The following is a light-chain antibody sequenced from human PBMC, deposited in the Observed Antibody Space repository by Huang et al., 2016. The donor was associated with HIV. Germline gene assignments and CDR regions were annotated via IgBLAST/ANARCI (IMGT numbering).Light chain of an antibody. J-gene: IGKJ4*01. V-gene: IGKV3D-20*01. Sequence: EIVLTQSPATLSLSPGQRATLSCGASQIFSSSYLAWYQQNPGLAPRLLIYDASSRATGIPYRFIGSGSGTDFTLTISSLEPEDFAVYYCQQYGSSPLTFGGGTKVEIK. CDR1: QIFSSSY. CDR2: DAS. CDR3: QQYGSSPLT.